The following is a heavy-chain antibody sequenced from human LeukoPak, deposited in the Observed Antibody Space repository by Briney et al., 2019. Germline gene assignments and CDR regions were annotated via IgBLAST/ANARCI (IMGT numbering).Heavy chain of an antibody. V-gene: IGHV4-59*12. CDR1: GVSISSYY. CDR3: AGWYYDISCPRYCDY. Sequence: SETLSLTCTVSGVSISSYYWSWIRQPPGKGLEWIGNINYSGSTKYNPSLKSRVTISVDTSKNQFSLKLSSVTAAAPALYYCAGWYYDISCPRYCDYWGQGNLVTVYS. D-gene: IGHD3-22*01. CDR2: INYSGST. J-gene: IGHJ4*02.